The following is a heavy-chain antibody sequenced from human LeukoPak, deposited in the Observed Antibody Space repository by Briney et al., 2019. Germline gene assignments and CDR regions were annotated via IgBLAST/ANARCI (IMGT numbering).Heavy chain of an antibody. V-gene: IGHV3-48*03. CDR2: ISSSGSTI. CDR3: AELGITMIGGV. J-gene: IGHJ6*04. Sequence: GGSLRLSCAASGFTFSSYETNRVRQAPGKGLEWVSYISSSGSTIYYADSVKGRFTISRDNAKNSLYLQMNSLRAEDTAVYYCAELGITMIGGVWGKGTTVTISS. D-gene: IGHD3-10*02. CDR1: GFTFSSYE.